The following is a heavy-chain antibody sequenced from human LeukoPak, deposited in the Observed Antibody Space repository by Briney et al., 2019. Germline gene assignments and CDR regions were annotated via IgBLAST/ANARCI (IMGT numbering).Heavy chain of an antibody. J-gene: IGHJ4*02. Sequence: GRSLRLSCAASGFTFSNYGMHWIRQAPGKGLEWVAVIWYDGGNKYYADSVKGRFTISRDNSKNTLYLQMNSLRTEDTAVYYCARGRGYDSGTYNYAFSDYWGQGTPVTVSS. CDR3: ARGRGYDSGTYNYAFSDY. CDR2: IWYDGGNK. D-gene: IGHD3-22*01. CDR1: GFTFSNYG. V-gene: IGHV3-33*01.